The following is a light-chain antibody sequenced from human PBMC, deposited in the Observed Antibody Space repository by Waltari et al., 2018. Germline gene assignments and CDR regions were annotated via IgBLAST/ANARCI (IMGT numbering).Light chain of an antibody. J-gene: IGKJ1*01. V-gene: IGKV1-39*01. Sequence: DIQMTQSPSSLSASVGDRVTITCRASQSISSDLNWYQQKPGKAPKLLIYAAASLQSRVPSRVSGSASGTDFTLTISSLQPEDIATYYCQQSYNTPRTFGQGTKVEVK. CDR2: AAA. CDR1: QSISSD. CDR3: QQSYNTPRT.